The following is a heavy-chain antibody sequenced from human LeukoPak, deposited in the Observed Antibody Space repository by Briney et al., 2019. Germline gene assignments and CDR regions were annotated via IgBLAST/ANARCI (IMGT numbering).Heavy chain of an antibody. D-gene: IGHD1-1*01. V-gene: IGHV1-69*04. CDR1: GGTFSSYA. Sequence: ASVKVSCKASGGTFSSYAISWVRQAPGQGLEWMGRIIPILGIANYAQKFQGRITITADKSTSTAYMELSSLRSEDTAVYYCARDGNWNGGRGDYWGQGTLVTVSS. CDR3: ARDGNWNGGRGDY. CDR2: IIPILGIA. J-gene: IGHJ4*02.